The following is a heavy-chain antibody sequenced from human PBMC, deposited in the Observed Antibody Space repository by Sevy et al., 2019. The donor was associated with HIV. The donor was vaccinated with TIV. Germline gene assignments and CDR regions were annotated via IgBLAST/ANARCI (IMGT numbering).Heavy chain of an antibody. J-gene: IGHJ5*02. CDR1: GFIFSSYE. V-gene: IGHV3-48*03. CDR3: ARDLPPSATTVAHFDP. CDR2: ISNSGSAL. Sequence: GGSLRLSCAASGFIFSSYEMNWVRQAPGKGLEWISYISNSGSALYYSDSVKGRFTISRDNAKNSLYLQMNSLRVEDTAVYYCARDLPPSATTVAHFDPWGQGTLVTVSS. D-gene: IGHD4-17*01.